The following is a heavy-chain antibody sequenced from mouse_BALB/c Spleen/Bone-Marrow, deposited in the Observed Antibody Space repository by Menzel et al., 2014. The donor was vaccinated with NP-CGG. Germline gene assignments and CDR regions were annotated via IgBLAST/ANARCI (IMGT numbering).Heavy chain of an antibody. CDR2: IYPYNGGT. V-gene: IGHV1S29*02. Sequence: EVQLQQSGPELVKPGAPVKISCKASGYTFTDYNMHWVKQSHGKSLEWIGYIYPYNGGTGYNQKFKSKATLTVDNSSSTAYMELRSLTSEDSAVYYGARESSAGYYFDYWGQGTTLTVSS. D-gene: IGHD3-2*02. CDR3: ARESSAGYYFDY. CDR1: GYTFTDYN. J-gene: IGHJ2*01.